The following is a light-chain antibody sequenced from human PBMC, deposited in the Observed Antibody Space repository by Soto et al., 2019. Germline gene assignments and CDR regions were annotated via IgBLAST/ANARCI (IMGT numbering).Light chain of an antibody. J-gene: IGKJ1*01. CDR2: GAS. CDR1: QSISSNY. V-gene: IGKV3-20*01. CDR3: QQYNSWLWT. Sequence: ENVLTQSPGTLSLSPGXGATLSCRASQSISSNYLAWYHQKPGQAPRLLIFGASSRATDIPDRFRGSGSGTEFTLIISSLQSEDSAVYYCQQYNSWLWTFGQGTKVDIK.